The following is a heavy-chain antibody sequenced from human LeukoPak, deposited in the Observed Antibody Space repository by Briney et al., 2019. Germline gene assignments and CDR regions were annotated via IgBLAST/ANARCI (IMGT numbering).Heavy chain of an antibody. Sequence: ASVKVSCKASGYTFTSYAMHWVRQAPGQRLEWMGWINAGSGNTKYSQKLQGRVTITRDTSASTAYMELSSLRSEDTAVYYCARKAAAPSPLLYYGMDVWGQGTTVTVSS. D-gene: IGHD6-13*01. V-gene: IGHV1-3*01. CDR1: GYTFTSYA. CDR3: ARKAAAPSPLLYYGMDV. J-gene: IGHJ6*02. CDR2: INAGSGNT.